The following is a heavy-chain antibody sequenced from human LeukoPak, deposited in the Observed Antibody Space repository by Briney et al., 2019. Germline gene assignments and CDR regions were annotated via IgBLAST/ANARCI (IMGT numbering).Heavy chain of an antibody. CDR2: IHHSGST. CDR3: ARAPPFSSDWLCDDP. D-gene: IGHD6-19*01. J-gene: IGHJ5*02. CDR1: GGSISSTNW. V-gene: IGHV4-4*02. Sequence: SETLSLTCAVSGGSISSTNWWSWVRQPPGKGLEWIGEIHHSGSTNHNPSLRSRVTISLDKSKNQFSLKLSSVTAADTAVYYCARAPPFSSDWLCDDPWGQGTLITGSS.